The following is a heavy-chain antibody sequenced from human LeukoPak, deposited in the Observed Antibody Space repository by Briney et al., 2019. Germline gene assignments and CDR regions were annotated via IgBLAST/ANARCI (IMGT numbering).Heavy chain of an antibody. J-gene: IGHJ4*02. CDR1: GFTFSSYW. CDR3: ASGSGYSYNYGYY. V-gene: IGHV3-74*01. CDR2: INTDGSST. Sequence: GGSLRLSCAASGFTFSSYWMHWVRQAPGKGLVWVSRINTDGSSTSYADSVKGRFTISRDNAKNTLYLQMNSLRAEDTAVYHCASGSGYSYNYGYYWGQGTLVTVSS. D-gene: IGHD5-18*01.